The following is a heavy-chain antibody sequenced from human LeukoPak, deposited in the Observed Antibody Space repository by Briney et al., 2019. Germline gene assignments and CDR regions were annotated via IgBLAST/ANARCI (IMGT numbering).Heavy chain of an antibody. J-gene: IGHJ5*02. Sequence: SETLSLTCAVYGGSFSGYYWSWIRQPPGKGLEWIGEINHSGSTNYNPSLKSRVTISVDTSKNQFSLKLSSVTAADTAVYYCARVPRDYDILTGYGGPSWFDPWGQGTLVTVSS. CDR1: GGSFSGYY. D-gene: IGHD3-9*01. V-gene: IGHV4-34*01. CDR3: ARVPRDYDILTGYGGPSWFDP. CDR2: INHSGST.